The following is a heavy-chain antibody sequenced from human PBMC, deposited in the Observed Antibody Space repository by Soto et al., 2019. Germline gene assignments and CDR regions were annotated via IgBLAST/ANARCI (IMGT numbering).Heavy chain of an antibody. V-gene: IGHV1-18*04. J-gene: IGHJ6*02. D-gene: IGHD5-12*01. Sequence: QVQLVQSGAEVKKPGASVKVSCKASGYTFTSYGISWVRQAPGQGLEWMGWISAYNGNTNYAQKLQGRVTMTTDTSKSTYYMELRSLRSDDTAVYYCARYIVATPTQGRYYYYGMDVWGQGTTVTVSS. CDR1: GYTFTSYG. CDR3: ARYIVATPTQGRYYYYGMDV. CDR2: ISAYNGNT.